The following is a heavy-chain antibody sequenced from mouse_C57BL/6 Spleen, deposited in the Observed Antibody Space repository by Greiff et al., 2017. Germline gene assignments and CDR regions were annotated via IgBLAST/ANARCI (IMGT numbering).Heavy chain of an antibody. Sequence: VKLMESGPELVKPGASVTISCKASGYAFSSSWMNWVKPRPGKGLEWIGRIYPGDGDTNYNGKFKGKATLTADKSSSTAYMQLSSLTSEDSAVYFWARKDYGSSYVGYFDVWGTGTTVTVSS. CDR1: GYAFSSSW. V-gene: IGHV1-82*01. CDR3: ARKDYGSSYVGYFDV. D-gene: IGHD1-1*01. CDR2: IYPGDGDT. J-gene: IGHJ1*03.